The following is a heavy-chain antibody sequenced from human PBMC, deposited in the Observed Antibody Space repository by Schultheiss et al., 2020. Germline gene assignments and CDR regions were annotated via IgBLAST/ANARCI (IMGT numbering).Heavy chain of an antibody. D-gene: IGHD3-3*01. CDR1: GGSISSYY. CDR2: IYHSGST. CDR3: ARGSIFGVVIASNWFDP. J-gene: IGHJ5*02. V-gene: IGHV4-59*08. Sequence: GSLRLSCTVSGGSISSYYWSWIRQPAGKGLEWIGEIYHSGSTNYNPSLKSRVTISVDTSKNQFSLKLSSVTAADTAVYYCARGSIFGVVIASNWFDPWGQGTLVTVSS.